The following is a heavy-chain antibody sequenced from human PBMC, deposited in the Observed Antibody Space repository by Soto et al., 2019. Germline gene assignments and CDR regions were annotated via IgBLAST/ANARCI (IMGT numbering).Heavy chain of an antibody. D-gene: IGHD3-3*01. Sequence: EVQLVESGGGLIQPGGSLRLSCAVSGFTVSNNYMSWVRQAPGKGLEGVSVIYSGGYTAYGDSVKGRFTISRDNAKNSLYLQMNSLRAEDTAVYYCARLSGYYPHTIDYWGQGTLVTVSS. CDR1: GFTVSNNY. J-gene: IGHJ4*02. CDR2: IYSGGYT. V-gene: IGHV3-53*01. CDR3: ARLSGYYPHTIDY.